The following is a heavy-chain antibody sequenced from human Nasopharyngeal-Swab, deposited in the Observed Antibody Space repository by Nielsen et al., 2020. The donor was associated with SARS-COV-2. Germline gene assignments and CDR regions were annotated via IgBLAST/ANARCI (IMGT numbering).Heavy chain of an antibody. Sequence: SETLSLTCTVSGGSISSYYWSWIRQPPGKGLEWIGYIYYSGSTNYNPSLKSRVTISVDTSKNQFSLKLSSVTAADTAVYYCARVVVGTGGYYCYMDVWGKGTTVTVSS. D-gene: IGHD2-21*01. CDR2: IYYSGST. J-gene: IGHJ6*03. CDR1: GGSISSYY. V-gene: IGHV4-59*01. CDR3: ARVVVGTGGYYCYMDV.